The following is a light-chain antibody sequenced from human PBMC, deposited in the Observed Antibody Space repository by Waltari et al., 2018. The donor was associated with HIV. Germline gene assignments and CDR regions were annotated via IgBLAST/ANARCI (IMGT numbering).Light chain of an antibody. CDR1: SGSIVSNP. CDR3: QSFDSDSQV. CDR2: AGN. J-gene: IGLJ2*01. Sequence: FMLTQPHSVSASPGKTITISCTRSSGSIVSNPVQWYQQRPGGSPTTVLFAGNPRPAGFSDRFSRSIHTSSNSASLTIVGLRTEDEADYYCQSFDSDSQVFGGGTRLTVL. V-gene: IGLV6-57*01.